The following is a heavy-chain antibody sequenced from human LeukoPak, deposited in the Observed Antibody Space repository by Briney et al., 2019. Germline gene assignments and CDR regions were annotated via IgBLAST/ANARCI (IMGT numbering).Heavy chain of an antibody. CDR3: ARGKYYYDISGYSTRHFDY. Sequence: GGSLRLSCAASGFTFSTFSMSWVRQAPGKGLEWVSLIYSGGSTYYADSVKGRFTISRDNSKNTLYLQMNSLRAEDTAVHYCARGKYYYDISGYSTRHFDYWGQGTLVTVSS. CDR2: IYSGGST. V-gene: IGHV3-66*01. CDR1: GFTFSTFS. J-gene: IGHJ4*02. D-gene: IGHD3-22*01.